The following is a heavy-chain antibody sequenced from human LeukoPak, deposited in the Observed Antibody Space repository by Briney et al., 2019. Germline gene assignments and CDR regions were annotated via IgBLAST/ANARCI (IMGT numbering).Heavy chain of an antibody. CDR1: GGSFSGYY. Sequence: SETLSLTCAVYGGSFSGYYWSWIRQPPGKGLEWIGEINHSGSTNYNPSLKSRVTISVDTSKNQFSLKLSSVTAADTAVYYCARVSNYDILTGYNWFDPWGQGTLVTVSS. CDR2: INHSGST. J-gene: IGHJ5*02. D-gene: IGHD3-9*01. CDR3: ARVSNYDILTGYNWFDP. V-gene: IGHV4-34*01.